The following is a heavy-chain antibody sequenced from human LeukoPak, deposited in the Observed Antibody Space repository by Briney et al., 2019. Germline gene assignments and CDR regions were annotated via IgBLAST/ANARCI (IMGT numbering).Heavy chain of an antibody. Sequence: GGSLRLSCAASGFTFSSYGMHWVRQAPGKGLEWVAVISYGGSNKYYADSVKGRFTISRDNSKNTLYLQMNSLRAEDTAMYYCAKVSLNMVNDAFDIWGQGTMVSVSS. CDR2: ISYGGSNK. V-gene: IGHV3-30*18. CDR3: AKVSLNMVNDAFDI. CDR1: GFTFSSYG. J-gene: IGHJ3*02. D-gene: IGHD4/OR15-4a*01.